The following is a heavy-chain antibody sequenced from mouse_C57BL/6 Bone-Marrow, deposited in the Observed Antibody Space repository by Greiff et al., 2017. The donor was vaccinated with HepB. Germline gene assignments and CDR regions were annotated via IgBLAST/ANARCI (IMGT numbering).Heavy chain of an antibody. Sequence: EVMLVESGPELVKPGDSVKISCKASGYSFTGYFMNWVMQSHGKSLEWIGRINPYNGDTFYNQKFKGKATLTVDKSSSTAHMELRSLTSEDSAVYYCARDGYGSLSYFDYWGQGTTLTVSS. CDR1: GYSFTGYF. CDR2: INPYNGDT. CDR3: ARDGYGSLSYFDY. V-gene: IGHV1-20*01. J-gene: IGHJ2*01. D-gene: IGHD1-1*01.